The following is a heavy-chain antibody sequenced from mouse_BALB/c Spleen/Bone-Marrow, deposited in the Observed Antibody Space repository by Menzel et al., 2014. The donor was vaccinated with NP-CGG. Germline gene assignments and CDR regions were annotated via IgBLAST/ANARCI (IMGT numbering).Heavy chain of an antibody. D-gene: IGHD1-1*01. Sequence: VQLQESGAELARPGASVKMSCQASGYTFTRYTMHWEKQRPGQGLEWIGYINPSSAYTNYNQKFKDKATLTADKSSSTAYMQLSSLTSEDSAVYYCTIRYYAMDYWCQGTSVTVSS. V-gene: IGHV1-4*01. CDR2: INPSSAYT. CDR1: GYTFTRYT. J-gene: IGHJ4*01. CDR3: TIRYYAMDY.